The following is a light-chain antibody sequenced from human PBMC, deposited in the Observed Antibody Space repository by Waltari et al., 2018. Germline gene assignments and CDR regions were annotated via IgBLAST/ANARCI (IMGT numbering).Light chain of an antibody. CDR2: DDS. CDR3: QVWDGGRVV. J-gene: IGLJ2*01. Sequence: SYVLTQPPSESVAPGQEATITSGGNNVGRKTVHWYQQKPGQAPVLVVYDDSERASGIPERFSGAKSGDTATLTISRVEVGDEADYSCQVWDGGRVVFGGGTKLTVL. V-gene: IGLV3-21*02. CDR1: NVGRKT.